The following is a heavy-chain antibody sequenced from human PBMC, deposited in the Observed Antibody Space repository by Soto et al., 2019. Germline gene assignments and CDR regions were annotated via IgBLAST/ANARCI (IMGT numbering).Heavy chain of an antibody. Sequence: SVKVSCKASGFTFTSSAMQWVRQARGQGLEWIGWMDVGSGNTNYAQKFQERVTITRNTSTSTAYMELSSLRSEDTAVYYCARSVPAAETDAFDIWGQGTMVTVSS. CDR3: ARSVPAAETDAFDI. CDR1: GFTFTSSA. J-gene: IGHJ3*02. D-gene: IGHD2-2*01. V-gene: IGHV1-58*02. CDR2: MDVGSGNT.